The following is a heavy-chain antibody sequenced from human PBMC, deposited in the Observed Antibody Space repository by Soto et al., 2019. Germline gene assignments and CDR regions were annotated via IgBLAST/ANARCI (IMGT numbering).Heavy chain of an antibody. Sequence: GGSLRLSCAASGFTFSDYYMGWIRQAPGKGLEWVSYISSSSIYTDYADSVRGRFTISRDNAKNSLFLQMNSLRAEDTAVYYCARNPPDYWGQGTLVTVSS. CDR1: GFTFSDYY. J-gene: IGHJ4*02. CDR2: ISSSSIYT. CDR3: ARNPPDY. V-gene: IGHV3-11*03.